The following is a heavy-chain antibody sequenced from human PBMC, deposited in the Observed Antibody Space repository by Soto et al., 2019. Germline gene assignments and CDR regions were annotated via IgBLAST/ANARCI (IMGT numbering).Heavy chain of an antibody. J-gene: IGHJ6*02. CDR1: GGSISSGGYS. Sequence: PSETLSLTCAVSGGSISSGGYSWSWIRQPPGKGLEWIGYIYHSGSTYYNPSLKSRVTIAVDRSKNQFSLKLSSVTAADTAVYYCARGHSSSSVWVALIMDVWGQGTTVTVSS. D-gene: IGHD6-13*01. CDR2: IYHSGST. CDR3: ARGHSSSSVWVALIMDV. V-gene: IGHV4-30-2*01.